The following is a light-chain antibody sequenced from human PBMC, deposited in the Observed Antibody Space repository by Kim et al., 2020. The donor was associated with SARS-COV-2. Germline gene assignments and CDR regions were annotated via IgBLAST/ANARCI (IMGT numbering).Light chain of an antibody. J-gene: IGLJ3*02. Sequence: GQSVTISCYGGSSNIGRNSVNWYQQVPGGAPKLLIHTNNLRPSGVPDQFSGSKSGTSASLAISGVQSEDEADYYCAAWDDSLPGPVFGAGTQLTVL. CDR3: AAWDDSLPGPV. V-gene: IGLV1-44*01. CDR2: TNN. CDR1: SSNIGRNS.